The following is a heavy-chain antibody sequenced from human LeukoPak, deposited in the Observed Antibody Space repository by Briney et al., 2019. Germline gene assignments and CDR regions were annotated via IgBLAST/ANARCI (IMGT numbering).Heavy chain of an antibody. Sequence: GGSLRLSCAASGFTFSSYSMNWVRQAPGKGLEWVSSISSSSSYIYYADSVKGRFTISRDNAKNSLYLQMNGLRAEDTAVYYCAREHDYGGNLFDPWGQGTLVTVSS. CDR2: ISSSSSYI. CDR3: AREHDYGGNLFDP. D-gene: IGHD4-23*01. J-gene: IGHJ5*02. V-gene: IGHV3-21*01. CDR1: GFTFSSYS.